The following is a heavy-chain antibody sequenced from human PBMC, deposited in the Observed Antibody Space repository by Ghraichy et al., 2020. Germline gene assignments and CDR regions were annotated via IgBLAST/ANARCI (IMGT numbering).Heavy chain of an antibody. CDR1: GGSISSGDYY. Sequence: SETLSLTCTVSGGSISSGDYYWSWIRQPPGKGLEWIGYIYYSGSTYYNPSLKSRVTISVDTSKNQFSLKLSSVTAADTAVYYCARDSFIQGFLDDYWGQGTLVTVSS. J-gene: IGHJ4*02. D-gene: IGHD3-3*01. CDR3: ARDSFIQGFLDDY. CDR2: IYYSGST. V-gene: IGHV4-30-4*01.